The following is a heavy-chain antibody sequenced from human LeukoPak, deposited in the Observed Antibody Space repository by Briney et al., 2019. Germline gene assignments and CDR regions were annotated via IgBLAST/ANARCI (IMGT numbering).Heavy chain of an antibody. V-gene: IGHV1-2*02. D-gene: IGHD3-22*01. J-gene: IGHJ4*02. CDR3: ARGAYYYDSSGYYDY. CDR1: GYTFTGYY. Sequence: ASVKVSCKASGYTFTGYYMHWVRQAPGQGLEWMGWINPNSGGTNYAQKLQGRVTMTRDTSISTAYMELSRLRSDDTAVYYCARGAYYYDSSGYYDYWGQGTLVTVSS. CDR2: INPNSGGT.